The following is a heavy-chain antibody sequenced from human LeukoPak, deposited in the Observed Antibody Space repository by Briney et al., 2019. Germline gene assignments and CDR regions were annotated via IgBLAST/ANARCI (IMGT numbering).Heavy chain of an antibody. J-gene: IGHJ4*02. Sequence: SETLSLTCAVYGGSFSGYYWSWIRQPPGKGLEWIGEINHSGSTNYNPSLKSRVTISVDTSKNQFSLKLSSVTAADTAVYYCARGRRFAAHFDYRGQGTLVTVSS. D-gene: IGHD3-3*01. CDR2: INHSGST. CDR3: ARGRRFAAHFDY. V-gene: IGHV4-34*01. CDR1: GGSFSGYY.